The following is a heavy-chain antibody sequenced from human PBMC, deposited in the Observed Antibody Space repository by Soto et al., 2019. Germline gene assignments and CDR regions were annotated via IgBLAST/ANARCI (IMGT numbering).Heavy chain of an antibody. CDR3: ARDRARPGYPTGYYYYGMDV. CDR2: IIPIFGTA. V-gene: IGHV1-69*13. CDR1: GGTFSSYA. Sequence: SVKVSCKASGGTFSSYAISWVRQAPGQGLEWMGGIIPIFGTANYAQKFQGRVTITADESTSTAYMELSSLRSEDTAVYYCARDRARPGYPTGYYYYGMDVWGQGTTVTVSS. D-gene: IGHD3-9*01. J-gene: IGHJ6*02.